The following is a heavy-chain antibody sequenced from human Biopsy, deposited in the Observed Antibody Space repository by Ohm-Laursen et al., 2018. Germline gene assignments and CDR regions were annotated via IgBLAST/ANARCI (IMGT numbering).Heavy chain of an antibody. CDR2: ISNSANT. CDR3: ARGDYFDSNGYFWFDP. Sequence: TLSLTCTVSGGSISSGGSYWSWIRQRPGKGLEWIGYISNSANTYYNPSLKNLITISGDTSKNQFSLKLNPVTAADTAVYYCARGDYFDSNGYFWFDPWGQGTLVTVSS. J-gene: IGHJ5*02. CDR1: GGSISSGGSY. D-gene: IGHD3-22*01. V-gene: IGHV4-31*01.